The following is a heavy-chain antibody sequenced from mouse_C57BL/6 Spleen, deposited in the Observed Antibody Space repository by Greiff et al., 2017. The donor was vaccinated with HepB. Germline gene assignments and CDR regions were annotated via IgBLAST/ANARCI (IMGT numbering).Heavy chain of an antibody. D-gene: IGHD2-5*01. CDR3: AREGVYSNNY. J-gene: IGHJ2*01. CDR1: GYAFSSSW. V-gene: IGHV1-82*01. Sequence: VQLQQSGPELVKPGASVKISCKASGYAFSSSWMNWVKQRPGKGLEWIGRIYPGDGDTNYNGKFKGKATLTADKSSSTAYMQLSSLTSEDSAVYFCAREGVYSNNYWGQGTTLTVSS. CDR2: IYPGDGDT.